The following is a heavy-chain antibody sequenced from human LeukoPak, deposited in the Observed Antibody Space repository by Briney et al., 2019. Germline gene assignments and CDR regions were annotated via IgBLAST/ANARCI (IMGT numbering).Heavy chain of an antibody. D-gene: IGHD2/OR15-2a*01. CDR3: ARDPHNIHFREKLSGLPDS. V-gene: IGHV4-4*02. CDR1: GVSFTTYSL. J-gene: IGHJ4*02. Sequence: SETLCLTCAASGVSFTTYSLNCVVRQPPGKGLEWIGTIYHDGNTDYNPSLKSRVTISVDKSKNQLSLKLTSVTAADTAVYYCARDPHNIHFREKLSGLPDSCGQGNLVTVSS. CDR2: IYHDGNT.